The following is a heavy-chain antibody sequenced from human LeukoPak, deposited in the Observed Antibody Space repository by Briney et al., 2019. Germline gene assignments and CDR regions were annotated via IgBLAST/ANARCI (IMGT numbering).Heavy chain of an antibody. J-gene: IGHJ4*02. Sequence: SETLSLTCTVSGGSISSYYWTWIRQPPGKGLEWIGYIYYSGSTNYSPSLKSRVTISVDTSKSQFSLKLSSVTAADTAVYYCARGGGITIVVVTAIRPLDYWGQGTLVTVSS. D-gene: IGHD2-21*02. CDR2: IYYSGST. CDR1: GGSISSYY. V-gene: IGHV4-59*01. CDR3: ARGGGITIVVVTAIRPLDY.